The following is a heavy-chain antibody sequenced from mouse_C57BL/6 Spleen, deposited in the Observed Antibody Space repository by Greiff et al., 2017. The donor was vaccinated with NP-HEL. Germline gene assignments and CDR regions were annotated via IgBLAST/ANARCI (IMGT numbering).Heavy chain of an antibody. J-gene: IGHJ1*03. D-gene: IGHD4-1*01. CDR1: GYTFTSYW. Sequence: QVQLQQPGAELVRPGSSVKLSCKASGYTFTSYWMDWVKQRPGQGLEWIGNIYPSDSETHYNQKFKDKATLTVDKSSSTAYMQLSSLTSEDSAVYYCARGELAWYFDVWGTGTTVTVSS. V-gene: IGHV1-61*01. CDR2: IYPSDSET. CDR3: ARGELAWYFDV.